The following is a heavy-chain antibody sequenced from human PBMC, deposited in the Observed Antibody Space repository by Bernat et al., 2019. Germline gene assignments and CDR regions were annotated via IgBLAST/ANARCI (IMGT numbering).Heavy chain of an antibody. Sequence: EVHLVESGGGLVQPGGSLRLSCAASGFTFTTYWMSWVRQAPGKGLEWVANINQDGSEKYYVDSVKGRFTIFRDNAKNSLYLRMNSLRADDTAVFYCATDLPRGDEGYWGQGTLVTVSS. J-gene: IGHJ4*02. CDR3: ATDLPRGDEGY. CDR2: INQDGSEK. D-gene: IGHD4-17*01. CDR1: GFTFTTYW. V-gene: IGHV3-7*03.